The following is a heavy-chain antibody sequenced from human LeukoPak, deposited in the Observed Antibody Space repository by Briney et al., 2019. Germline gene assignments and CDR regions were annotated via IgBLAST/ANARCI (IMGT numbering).Heavy chain of an antibody. CDR1: GFTFSIYE. V-gene: IGHV3-48*03. CDR3: ARDLYYYGSGNYVPGFPDY. D-gene: IGHD3-10*01. J-gene: IGHJ4*02. CDR2: ISSSRSNTI. Sequence: PGGSLRLSCAASGFTFSIYEMNWVRQAPGKGLEWVSYISSSRSNTIYYAASVKGRFTISRDDAKNSLYLQMSSLRVEDTAVYYCARDLYYYGSGNYVPGFPDYWGQGTLVTVSS.